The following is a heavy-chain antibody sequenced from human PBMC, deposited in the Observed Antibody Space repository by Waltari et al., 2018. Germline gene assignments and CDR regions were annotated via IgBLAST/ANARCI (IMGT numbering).Heavy chain of an antibody. CDR1: GGSFSGYY. D-gene: IGHD2-2*01. CDR3: ARGKIVVVPAAFRNWFDP. CDR2: INHSGST. Sequence: QVQLQQWGAGLLKPSETLSLTCAVYGGSFSGYYWSWIRQPPGKGLEWIGEINHSGSTNYNPSLKRRVTISVDTSKNQFSLKLSSVTAADTAVYYCARGKIVVVPAAFRNWFDPWGQGTLVTVSS. J-gene: IGHJ5*02. V-gene: IGHV4-34*01.